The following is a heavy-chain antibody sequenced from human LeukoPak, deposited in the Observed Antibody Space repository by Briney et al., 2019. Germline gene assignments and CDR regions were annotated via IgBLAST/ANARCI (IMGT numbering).Heavy chain of an antibody. CDR3: ARGKQQLIDYFDY. CDR2: IIPIFGTA. Sequence: ASVKVSCKASGGTFSSYAISWVRQALGQGLEWMGGIIPIFGTANYAQKFQGRVTITADESTSTAYMELSSLRSEDTAVYYCARGKQQLIDYFDYWGQGTLVTVSS. V-gene: IGHV1-69*13. J-gene: IGHJ4*02. CDR1: GGTFSSYA. D-gene: IGHD6-13*01.